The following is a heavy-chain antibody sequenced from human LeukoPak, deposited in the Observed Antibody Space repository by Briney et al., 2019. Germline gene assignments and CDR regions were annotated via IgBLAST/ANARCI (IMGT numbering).Heavy chain of an antibody. CDR1: GFIFSTYE. D-gene: IGHD3-22*01. V-gene: IGHV3-48*03. CDR2: ISYNGRSI. J-gene: IGHJ4*02. Sequence: GGSLRLSCGASGFIFSTYEMNWVRQAAGKGLESLSYISYNGRSIYYADSVKGRFTISRDNAKNSLYLQMNSLTVEDTAVYYCARDGRWINYYDGSAPLWGQGTLVTVSS. CDR3: ARDGRWINYYDGSAPL.